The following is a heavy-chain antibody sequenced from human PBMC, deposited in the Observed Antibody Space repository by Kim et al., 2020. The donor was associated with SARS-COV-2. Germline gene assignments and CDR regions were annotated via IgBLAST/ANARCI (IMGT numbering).Heavy chain of an antibody. D-gene: IGHD6-13*01. J-gene: IGHJ4*02. CDR3: SRHGYSSSWDGFDY. V-gene: IGHV5-10-1*01. Sequence: SPSFQGHVTISADKSISTAYLQWSSLKASDTAMYYCSRHGYSSSWDGFDYWGQGTLVTVSS.